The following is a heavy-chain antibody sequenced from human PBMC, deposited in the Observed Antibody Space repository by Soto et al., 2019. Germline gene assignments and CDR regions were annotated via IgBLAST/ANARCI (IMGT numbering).Heavy chain of an antibody. CDR2: MNPNSGNT. V-gene: IGHV1-8*01. CDR1: GYTFTSYD. CDR3: ARLVVRGVT. J-gene: IGHJ6*02. Sequence: QVQLVQSGAEVKKPGASVTVSCTASGYTFTSYDINWVRQATGQGREWMGWMNPNSGNTGYAQKFQGRVTMTRNTSMSTAYIELSSLRSEDTAVYYCARLVVRGVTWGQGTTVRVSS. D-gene: IGHD3-10*01.